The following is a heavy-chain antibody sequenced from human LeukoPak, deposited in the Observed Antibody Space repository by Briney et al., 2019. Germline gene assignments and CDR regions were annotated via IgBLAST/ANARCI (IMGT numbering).Heavy chain of an antibody. J-gene: IGHJ4*02. Sequence: ASVKVSCKASGYTFTGYYMHWVRQAPGQGLEWMGWINPNSGGTNYAQKFQGRVTMTRDTSISTAYMALSRLRSDDTAVYYCARDVLPYYYGSGSYDYWGQGTLVTVSS. CDR1: GYTFTGYY. CDR3: ARDVLPYYYGSGSYDY. D-gene: IGHD3-10*01. V-gene: IGHV1-2*02. CDR2: INPNSGGT.